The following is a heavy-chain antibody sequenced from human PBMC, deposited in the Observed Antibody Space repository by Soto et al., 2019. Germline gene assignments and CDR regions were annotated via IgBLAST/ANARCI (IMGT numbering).Heavy chain of an antibody. CDR3: ARRTQSITIFGVVDYWFDP. CDR2: IIPIFGTA. D-gene: IGHD3-3*01. Sequence: QVQLVQSGAEVKKPGSSVKVSCKASGGTFSSYAISWVRQAPGQGLEWMGGIIPIFGTANYAQKFQGRVMITADESTSTAYMELSSLRSEDTAVYYCARRTQSITIFGVVDYWFDPWGQGTLVTVSS. V-gene: IGHV1-69*12. CDR1: GGTFSSYA. J-gene: IGHJ5*02.